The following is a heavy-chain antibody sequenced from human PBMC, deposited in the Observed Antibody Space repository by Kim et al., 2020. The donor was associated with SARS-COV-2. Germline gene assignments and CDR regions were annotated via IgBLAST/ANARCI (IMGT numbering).Heavy chain of an antibody. J-gene: IGHJ6*03. CDR2: IYYSGST. CDR3: ARGNVLYYYYMDV. CDR1: GGSISSGDYY. V-gene: IGHV4-30-4*01. D-gene: IGHD3-16*01. Sequence: SETLSLTCTVSGGSISSGDYYWSWIRQPPGKGLEWIGYIYYSGSTYYNPSLKSRVTISVDTSKNQFSLKLSSVTAADTAVYYCARGNVLYYYYMDVWGKGTTVTVSS.